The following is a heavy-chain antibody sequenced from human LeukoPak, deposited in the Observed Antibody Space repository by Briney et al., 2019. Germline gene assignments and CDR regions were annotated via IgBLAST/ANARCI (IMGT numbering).Heavy chain of an antibody. CDR1: GGSISSSSYY. CDR3: ARSAGGWLLPPDDD. V-gene: IGHV4-39*01. D-gene: IGHD3-22*01. Sequence: SETLSLTCTVSGGSISSSSYYWGWIRQPPGKGLEWIGSIYYSGSTYYNPSLKSRVTISVDTSKNQFSLKLSSVTAADTAVYYCARSAGGWLLPPDDDWGQGTLVTVSS. CDR2: IYYSGST. J-gene: IGHJ4*02.